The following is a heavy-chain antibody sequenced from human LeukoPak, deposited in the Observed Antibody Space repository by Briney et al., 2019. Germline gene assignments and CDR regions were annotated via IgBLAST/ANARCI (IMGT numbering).Heavy chain of an antibody. D-gene: IGHD2-8*01. CDR3: AKARRPRLNYYFDY. V-gene: IGHV4-4*07. Sequence: SETLSLTCTVSGGSISSHYWSWIRQPAGKGLEWIGRIHASGSNKYNPSLKGGVTISVDTSKNHLSLKLSPVTAVETAVYYCAKARRPRLNYYFDYWGQGTLVTVSS. J-gene: IGHJ4*02. CDR2: IHASGSN. CDR1: GGSISSHY.